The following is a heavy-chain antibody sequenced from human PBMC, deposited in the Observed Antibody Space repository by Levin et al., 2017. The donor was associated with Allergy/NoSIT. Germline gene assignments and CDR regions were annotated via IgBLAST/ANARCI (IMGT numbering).Heavy chain of an antibody. D-gene: IGHD1-26*01. J-gene: IGHJ4*02. CDR1: GFSFSAYA. V-gene: IGHV3-30-3*01. CDR3: ARIVRNCPDF. Sequence: LSLTCAASGFSFSAYAFHWVRQAPGKGLEWVAVIAYDGNNKVYADSVKGRFTVSRDDSSNTLSLHMTSLRTADTAVYYCARIVRNCPDFWGQGALVAVSS. CDR2: IAYDGNNK.